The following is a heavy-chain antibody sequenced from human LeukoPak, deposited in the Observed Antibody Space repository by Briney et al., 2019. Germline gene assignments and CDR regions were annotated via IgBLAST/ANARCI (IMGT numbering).Heavy chain of an antibody. D-gene: IGHD3-22*01. CDR3: ARAYDYYYYYYMDV. CDR2: IYHSGTT. J-gene: IGHJ6*03. V-gene: IGHV4-38-2*02. CDR1: GYSITTTYY. Sequence: SETLSLTCTVSGYSITTTYYWGWIRQSPRKGLEWIGGIYHSGTTYYNPSLKSRVTMSVETSQNQFSLKVRSVTAADTAVYYCARAYDYYYYYYMDVWGKGTTVTIS.